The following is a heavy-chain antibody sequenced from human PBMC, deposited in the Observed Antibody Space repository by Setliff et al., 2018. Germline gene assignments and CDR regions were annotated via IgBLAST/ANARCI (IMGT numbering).Heavy chain of an antibody. CDR2: IDYSGST. D-gene: IGHD3-10*01. J-gene: IGHJ6*03. Sequence: SETLSLTCTVSGGSISSGGYYWSWIRQHPGKGLEWTGYIDYSGSTYYNPSLKSRVTMSVDTSRNQFSLKLSSVTAADTAVYYCAKVPITKVYFYMDVWGKGTTVTVSS. CDR1: GGSISSGGYY. CDR3: AKVPITKVYFYMDV. V-gene: IGHV4-31*03.